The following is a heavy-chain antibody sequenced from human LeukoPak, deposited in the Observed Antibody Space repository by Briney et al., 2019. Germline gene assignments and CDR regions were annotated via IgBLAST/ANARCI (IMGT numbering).Heavy chain of an antibody. J-gene: IGHJ4*02. D-gene: IGHD1-26*01. CDR3: ARAIYGRLDY. V-gene: IGHV4-30-2*01. CDR1: GGSISSGGYS. Sequence: SETLSLTCAVSGGSISSGGYSWSWIRQPPGKGLEWIGYIYHSGSTYYSPSLKSRVTISVDRSKNQFSLKLSSVTAADTAVYYCARAIYGRLDYWGQGTLVTVSS. CDR2: IYHSGST.